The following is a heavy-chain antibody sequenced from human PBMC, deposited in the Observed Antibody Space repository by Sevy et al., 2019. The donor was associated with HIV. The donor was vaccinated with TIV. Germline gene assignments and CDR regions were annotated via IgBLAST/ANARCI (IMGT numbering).Heavy chain of an antibody. D-gene: IGHD3-22*01. J-gene: IGHJ4*02. CDR3: ATAPGYYDSSPFDY. CDR1: GFTFSNAW. CDR2: IKSKIDGETT. Sequence: GGSLRLSCAVSGFTFSNAWMNWVRQAPGTGLQWVGLIKSKIDGETTDYAAPVKGRFTISRGDSKNTVYLQMNSLKTEDTAVYYCATAPGYYDSSPFDYWGPGTLVTASS. V-gene: IGHV3-15*01.